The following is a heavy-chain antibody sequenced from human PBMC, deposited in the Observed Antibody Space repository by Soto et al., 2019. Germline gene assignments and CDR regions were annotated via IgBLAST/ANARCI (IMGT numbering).Heavy chain of an antibody. Sequence: TSETLSLTCTVSGGSISSFHWSWIRQPPGKGLEWTGYVYYSGSTHYNPSLKSRVAMSVDTSKNQFSLKLSSVTAADTAVYYCARRYCSGGSCYSGFDYWGQGTLVTVSS. J-gene: IGHJ4*02. V-gene: IGHV4-59*08. CDR1: GGSISSFH. CDR3: ARRYCSGGSCYSGFDY. CDR2: VYYSGST. D-gene: IGHD2-15*01.